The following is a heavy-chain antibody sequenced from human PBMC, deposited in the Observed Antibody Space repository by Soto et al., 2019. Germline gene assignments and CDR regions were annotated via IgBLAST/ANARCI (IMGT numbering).Heavy chain of an antibody. CDR2: MYSSGVT. D-gene: IGHD2-8*01. CDR1: GGSISTGGYY. J-gene: IGHJ4*02. CDR3: ATRPNGLYYFDY. Sequence: QVQLQESGPGLVQPSQTLSLTCTVSGGSISTGGYYGSWIRQHPGQGLEWIGYMYSSGVTYYDPSLKSRVTMSVDMSRNQCSLRLSSVTAADTALYYCATRPNGLYYFDYWGQGALVTVSS. V-gene: IGHV4-31*03.